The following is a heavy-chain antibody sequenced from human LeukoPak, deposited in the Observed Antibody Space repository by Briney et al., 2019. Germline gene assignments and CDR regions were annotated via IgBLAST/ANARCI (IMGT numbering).Heavy chain of an antibody. D-gene: IGHD3-22*01. V-gene: IGHV4-59*01. J-gene: IGHJ4*02. CDR2: IYYSGGT. CDR1: GGSISSYY. CDR3: ARVHGPYYYDSSGYHLDY. Sequence: PSETLSLTCTVSGGSISSYYWSWIRQPPGKGLEWIGYIYYSGGTNYNPSLKSRVTISVDTYKNQFSLKLSSVTAADTAVYYCARVHGPYYYDSSGYHLDYWGQGTLVTVSS.